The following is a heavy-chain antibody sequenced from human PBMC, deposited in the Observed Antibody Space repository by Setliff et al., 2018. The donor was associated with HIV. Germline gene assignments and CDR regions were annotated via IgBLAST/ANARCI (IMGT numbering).Heavy chain of an antibody. D-gene: IGHD5-12*01. V-gene: IGHV1-3*01. CDR2: INAGNGNT. CDR1: GYTFTSYG. CDR3: ARDSAIVTTIIDHYYGMDV. J-gene: IGHJ6*02. Sequence: ASVKVSCKASGYTFTSYGISWVRQAPGQRLEWLGWINAGNGNTEYSQNFQGRVTISRDTSASTAYMGLSSLRSEDTAVYYCARDSAIVTTIIDHYYGMDVWGQGTTVTVSS.